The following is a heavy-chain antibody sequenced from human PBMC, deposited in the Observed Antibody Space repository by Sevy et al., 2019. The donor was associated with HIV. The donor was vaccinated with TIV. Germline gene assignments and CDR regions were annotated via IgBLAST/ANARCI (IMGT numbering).Heavy chain of an antibody. D-gene: IGHD6-19*01. Sequence: GGSLRLSCAASGFSISGYGMHWVRQAPGKGLEWVAVMWYDGTNREYADSVKGRFTISRDNSKNTLYLQMNSLRVEDTAVYYCARENIRVAGIGYYFHSWGQGPLVTVSS. CDR1: GFSISGYG. J-gene: IGHJ4*02. CDR3: ARENIRVAGIGYYFHS. V-gene: IGHV3-33*01. CDR2: MWYDGTNR.